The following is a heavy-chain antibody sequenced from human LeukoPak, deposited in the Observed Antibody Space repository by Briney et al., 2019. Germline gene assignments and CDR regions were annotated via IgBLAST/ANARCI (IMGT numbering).Heavy chain of an antibody. J-gene: IGHJ3*02. CDR1: GFTFTTYW. V-gene: IGHV3-74*01. D-gene: IGHD2-21*01. CDR3: ARGDYAFDI. CDR2: INTDGSSA. Sequence: PGGSLRLSCAASGFTFTTYWMQWVRQAPGKGLVWVSRINTDGSSASYADSVKGRFTISRDTAKNTLYLQMNSLRAEDTAVYYCARGDYAFDIWGQGTMVTVSS.